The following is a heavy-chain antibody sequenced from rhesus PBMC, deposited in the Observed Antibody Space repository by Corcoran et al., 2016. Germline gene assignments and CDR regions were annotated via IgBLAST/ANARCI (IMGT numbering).Heavy chain of an antibody. CDR3: ARDGGYYGLDS. D-gene: IGHD3-34*01. Sequence: QVQLQESGPGLVKPSETLSLTCAVSGGSISSGYGWSWIRQPPGKGLVWIGYIYGSGSSTNYNPSLKSRVTLSVDTSKNQLSLKLSSVTTAVTAVYYCARDGGYYGLDSWGQGVVVTVSS. V-gene: IGHV4S11*01. J-gene: IGHJ6*01. CDR2: IYGSGSST. CDR1: GGSISSGYG.